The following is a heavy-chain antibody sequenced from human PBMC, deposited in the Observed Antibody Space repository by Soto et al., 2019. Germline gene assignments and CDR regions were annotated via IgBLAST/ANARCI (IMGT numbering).Heavy chain of an antibody. CDR3: AISGGIAVAGAEYFQH. Sequence: GGSLRLSCAASGFTFSSYGMHWVRQAPGKWLEWVAVISYDGSNKYYADSVKGRFTISRDNSKNTLYLQMNSLRAEDTAVYYCAISGGIAVAGAEYFQHWGQGXLVTVYS. D-gene: IGHD6-19*01. CDR1: GFTFSSYG. CDR2: ISYDGSNK. J-gene: IGHJ1*01. V-gene: IGHV3-30*03.